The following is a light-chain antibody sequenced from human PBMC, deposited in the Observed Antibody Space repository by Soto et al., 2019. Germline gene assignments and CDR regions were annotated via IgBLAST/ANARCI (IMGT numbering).Light chain of an antibody. V-gene: IGLV2-14*01. CDR2: DVS. J-gene: IGLJ1*01. CDR1: SSDVGGYSY. Sequence: LTQPASVSGSPGQSIAISCTGTSSDVGGYSYVSWYQQQPGKAPKLVISDVSNRPSGVSDRFSGSKSGNTASLTISGLQTEDEADYYCTSYTTSSTYVFGTGTKVTVL. CDR3: TSYTTSSTYV.